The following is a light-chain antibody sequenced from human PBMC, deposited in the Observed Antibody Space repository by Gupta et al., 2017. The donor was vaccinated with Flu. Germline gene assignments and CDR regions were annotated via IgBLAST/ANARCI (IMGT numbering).Light chain of an antibody. J-gene: IGKJ1*01. CDR1: QSVSSN. Sequence: EIVMTQSPATLSVSPGERATLSCGASQSVSSNLAWYQQKPGQLPRLLIYGASTRATGTPARFSGSGSGTEFTLSISSLQSEDSAFYYCQQYDNWPPAFGQGTKVEVK. CDR2: GAS. CDR3: QQYDNWPPA. V-gene: IGKV3-15*01.